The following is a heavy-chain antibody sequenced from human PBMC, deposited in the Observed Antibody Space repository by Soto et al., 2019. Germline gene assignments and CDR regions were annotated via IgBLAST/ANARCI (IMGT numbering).Heavy chain of an antibody. Sequence: SVKDSCKASGYTFTNYGISWVREAPVQGLEWMGWTSDYNGNTNYAQKFQGRVTLTTDTPTSTAYMELRSLRSDDTAVYYCARGGGIYSISWPLDYWGQGTLVTVSS. J-gene: IGHJ4*02. V-gene: IGHV1-18*04. CDR1: GYTFTNYG. D-gene: IGHD6-13*01. CDR2: TSDYNGNT. CDR3: ARGGGIYSISWPLDY.